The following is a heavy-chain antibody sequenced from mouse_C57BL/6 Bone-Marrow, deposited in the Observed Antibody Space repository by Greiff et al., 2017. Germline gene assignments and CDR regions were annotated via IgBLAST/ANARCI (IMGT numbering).Heavy chain of an antibody. D-gene: IGHD1-1*01. V-gene: IGHV5-6*01. CDR2: ISSGGSYT. CDR1: GFTFSSYG. CDR3: ARQSTTVDFDY. Sequence: EVNVVESGGDLVKPGGSLKLSCAASGFTFSSYGMSWVRQTPDKRLEWVATISSGGSYTYYPDSVKGRFTISSDNAKNTLYLQMSSLKSEDTAMYYCARQSTTVDFDYWGQGTTLTVSS. J-gene: IGHJ2*01.